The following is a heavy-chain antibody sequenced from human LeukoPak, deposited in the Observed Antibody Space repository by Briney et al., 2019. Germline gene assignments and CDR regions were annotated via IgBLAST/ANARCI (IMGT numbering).Heavy chain of an antibody. Sequence: GASVKVSCKASGYSFSHYAISWVRQAPGQGLEWMGGIIPIFGTANYAQKFQGRVTITADESTSTAYMELSSLRSEDTAVYYCARDGPGVGAPKYYFDYWGQGTLVTVSS. V-gene: IGHV1-69*13. CDR3: ARDGPGVGAPKYYFDY. CDR2: IIPIFGTA. J-gene: IGHJ4*02. CDR1: GYSFSHYA. D-gene: IGHD1-26*01.